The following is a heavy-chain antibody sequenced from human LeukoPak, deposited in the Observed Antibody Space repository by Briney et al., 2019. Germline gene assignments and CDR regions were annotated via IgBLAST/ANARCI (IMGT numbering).Heavy chain of an antibody. CDR3: ARDRATYGAFDI. J-gene: IGHJ3*02. Sequence: SVKVSCKASGYTFTGYYMHWVRQAPGQGLEWMGGIIPIFGTANYAQEFQGRVTITADKSTSTAFMELSSLRSEDTAVYYCARDRATYGAFDIWGQGTMVTVSS. V-gene: IGHV1-69*06. CDR1: GYTFTGYY. D-gene: IGHD2-8*01. CDR2: IIPIFGTA.